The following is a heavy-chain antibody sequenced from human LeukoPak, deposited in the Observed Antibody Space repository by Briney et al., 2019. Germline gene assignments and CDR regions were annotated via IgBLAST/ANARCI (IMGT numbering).Heavy chain of an antibody. CDR2: IYYSGTT. CDR3: ARGVYIAAAQYGY. CDR1: GGSISSYY. D-gene: IGHD6-13*01. V-gene: IGHV4-59*01. Sequence: KPSETLSLTCTVSGGSISSYYWSWIRQPPGKGLEWIGYIYYSGTTNYNPSLKSRVTISVDTSKNQFSLKLSSVTAADTAVYYCARGVYIAAAQYGYWGQATLVTVSS. J-gene: IGHJ4*02.